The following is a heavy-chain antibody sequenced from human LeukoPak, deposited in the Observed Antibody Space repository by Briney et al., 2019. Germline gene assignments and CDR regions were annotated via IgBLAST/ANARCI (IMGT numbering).Heavy chain of an antibody. CDR3: ARQGLRWPRTFDY. CDR2: IYYSGST. J-gene: IGHJ4*02. D-gene: IGHD4-23*01. Sequence: SETLSLTCTVSGGSISSYYWSWIRQPPGKGLEWIGYIYYSGSTNYNPSLKSRVTISVDTSKNQFSLKLSSVTAADTAVYYCARQGLRWPRTFDYWGQGTLVTVSS. V-gene: IGHV4-59*01. CDR1: GGSISSYY.